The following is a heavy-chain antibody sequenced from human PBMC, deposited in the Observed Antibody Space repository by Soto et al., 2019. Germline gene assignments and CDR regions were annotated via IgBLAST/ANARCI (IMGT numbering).Heavy chain of an antibody. D-gene: IGHD3-3*01. J-gene: IGHJ6*02. Sequence: QVQLVQSGAEVKKPGASVKVSCKASGYTFTSYDINWVRQATGQGLEWMGWMNPNSGNTGYAQKFQSRVTMIRNTSISKAYMELSSLRSEDTALYYCAIVWVYDFWSGLDYYYGMDVWGQGTTVTVSS. CDR2: MNPNSGNT. CDR3: AIVWVYDFWSGLDYYYGMDV. V-gene: IGHV1-8*01. CDR1: GYTFTSYD.